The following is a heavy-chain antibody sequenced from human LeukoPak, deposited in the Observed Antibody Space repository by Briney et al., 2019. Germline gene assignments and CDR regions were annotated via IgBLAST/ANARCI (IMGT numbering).Heavy chain of an antibody. J-gene: IGHJ4*02. CDR3: ARGHTGYFDY. D-gene: IGHD1-14*01. V-gene: IGHV4-61*08. CDR2: IYYSGST. CDR1: GGSISSGGYY. Sequence: SQTLSLTCTVSGGSISSGGYYWSWIRQPPGKGLEWIGYIYYSGSTNYNPSLKSRVTISVDTSKNQFSLKLSSVTAADTAVYYCARGHTGYFDYWGQGTLVTVSS.